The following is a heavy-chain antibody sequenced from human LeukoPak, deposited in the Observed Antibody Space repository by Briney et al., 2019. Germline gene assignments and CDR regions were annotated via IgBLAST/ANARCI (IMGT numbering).Heavy chain of an antibody. Sequence: SETLSLTCTVSGGSISSYYWSWIRQPPGKGLEWIGYIYYSGSTNYNPSLKSRVTISVDTSKNQFSLKLSSVTAADTAVYYCARLTNYYFDYWGQGTLVTVPS. CDR1: GGSISSYY. D-gene: IGHD1-1*01. CDR3: ARLTNYYFDY. CDR2: IYYSGST. V-gene: IGHV4-59*08. J-gene: IGHJ4*02.